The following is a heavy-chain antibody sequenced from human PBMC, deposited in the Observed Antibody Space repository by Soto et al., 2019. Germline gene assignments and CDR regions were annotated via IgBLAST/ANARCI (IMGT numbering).Heavy chain of an antibody. Sequence: EVQLVESGGGLVKPGGSVRLSCEASGFTFTSDSMTWVRQAPGKGLEWVSSISSHGRDIFYADSLKGRFTISRDNAKDSLHLQMNSLTGEDSAVYYCARGAALAGKLDLWGQGTLATVSS. V-gene: IGHV3-21*06. CDR3: ARGAALAGKLDL. CDR1: GFTFTSDS. J-gene: IGHJ4*02. D-gene: IGHD6-19*01. CDR2: ISSHGRDI.